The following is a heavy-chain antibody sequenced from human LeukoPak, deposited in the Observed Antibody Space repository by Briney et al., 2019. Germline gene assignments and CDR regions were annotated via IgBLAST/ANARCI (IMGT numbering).Heavy chain of an antibody. CDR1: GASISPDY. Sequence: SETLSLTCTVSGASISPDYWGWIRQPPGKGLEWIGYISYSGSTNYNPSLKSRVTISADTSKIQLSLKLSSVTAADTAVYYCARGPYNGYIVVPDYWGQGTLVTVSS. CDR2: ISYSGST. V-gene: IGHV4-59*01. D-gene: IGHD2-21*01. J-gene: IGHJ4*02. CDR3: ARGPYNGYIVVPDY.